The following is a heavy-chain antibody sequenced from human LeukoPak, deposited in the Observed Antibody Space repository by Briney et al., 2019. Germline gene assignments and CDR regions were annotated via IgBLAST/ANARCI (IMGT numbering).Heavy chain of an antibody. V-gene: IGHV1-2*02. Sequence: ASVKVSCKASGYTFTGYYMHWVRQAPGQGLEWMGWINPNSGGTNYAQKLQGRVTMTTDTSTSTAYMELRSLRSDDTAVYYCAREGVTGNRWFDPWGQGTLVTVSS. D-gene: IGHD1-20*01. CDR3: AREGVTGNRWFDP. J-gene: IGHJ5*02. CDR2: INPNSGGT. CDR1: GYTFTGYY.